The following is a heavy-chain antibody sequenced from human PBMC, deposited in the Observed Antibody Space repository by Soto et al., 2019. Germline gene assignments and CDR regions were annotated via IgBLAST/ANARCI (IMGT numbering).Heavy chain of an antibody. J-gene: IGHJ4*02. Sequence: SETLSLTCSVSGDSIRNYYWSWIRQPPGKGLEWLGYIYHTGETDYNPSLKSRVSMSLDPSKNQFSLKLRSVTAADTAIYYCARSAPDLDFDYWGQGTLVTVSS. CDR3: ARSAPDLDFDY. CDR1: GDSIRNYY. V-gene: IGHV4-59*01. CDR2: IYHTGET.